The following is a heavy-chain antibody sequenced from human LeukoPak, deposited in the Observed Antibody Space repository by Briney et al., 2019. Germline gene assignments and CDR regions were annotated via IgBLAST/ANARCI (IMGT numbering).Heavy chain of an antibody. CDR1: GGSISSYY. CDR3: ARDRMIVVVIGY. J-gene: IGHJ4*02. D-gene: IGHD3-22*01. Sequence: SETLSLTRTVSGGSISSYYWGWIRQPPGKGLEWIGSIYYSGSTYYNPSLKSRVTISVDTSKNQFSLKLSSVTAADTAVYYCARDRMIVVVIGYWGQGTLVTVSS. V-gene: IGHV4-39*07. CDR2: IYYSGST.